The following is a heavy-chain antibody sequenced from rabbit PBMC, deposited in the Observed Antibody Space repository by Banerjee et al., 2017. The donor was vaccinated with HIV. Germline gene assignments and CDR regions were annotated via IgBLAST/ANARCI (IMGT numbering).Heavy chain of an antibody. CDR2: INTGRGST. J-gene: IGHJ4*01. V-gene: IGHV1S45*01. CDR1: GFTISSTYY. D-gene: IGHD6-1*01. CDR3: ARSYTYGYSVYADGLNL. Sequence: QEQLEESGGDLVKPGASLTLTCTASGFTISSTYYMYWVRQAPGRGLEWIACINTGRGSTYYASWAKGRFTISKASSTTLTLQMTSLTAADTATYFCARSYTYGYSVYADGLNLWGQGTLVTVS.